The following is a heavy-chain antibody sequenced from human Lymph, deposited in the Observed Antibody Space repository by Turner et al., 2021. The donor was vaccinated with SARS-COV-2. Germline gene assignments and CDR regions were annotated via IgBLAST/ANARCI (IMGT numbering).Heavy chain of an antibody. J-gene: IGHJ4*02. D-gene: IGHD3-3*01. CDR1: GLTFSNYG. V-gene: IGHV3-30*18. Sequence: QVPLVESGGGVVQPGRSLRLSCAASGLTFSNYGMHWVRQAPGKGLEWVAVISYDGSNKNYAGSVKGRFTISRDNSKNTLNLQMNSLRAEDTAVYYCAKDSRFLEWLLFGEFDYWGQGTLVTVSS. CDR2: ISYDGSNK. CDR3: AKDSRFLEWLLFGEFDY.